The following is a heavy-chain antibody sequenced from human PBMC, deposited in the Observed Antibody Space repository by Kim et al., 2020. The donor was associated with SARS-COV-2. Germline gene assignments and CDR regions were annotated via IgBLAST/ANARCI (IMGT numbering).Heavy chain of an antibody. CDR3: ARDWGGYYYDSSAGY. V-gene: IGHV1-2*02. CDR2: INPNSGGT. CDR1: GYTFTGYY. Sequence: ASVKVSCKASGYTFTGYYMHWVRQAPGQGLEWMGWINPNSGGTNYAQKFQGRVTMTRDTSISTAYMELSRLRSDDTAVYYCARDWGGYYYDSSAGYWGQGTLVTVSS. J-gene: IGHJ4*02. D-gene: IGHD3-22*01.